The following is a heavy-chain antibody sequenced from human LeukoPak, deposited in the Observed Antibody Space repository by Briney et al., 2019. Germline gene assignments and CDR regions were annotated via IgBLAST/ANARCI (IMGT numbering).Heavy chain of an antibody. V-gene: IGHV1-18*04. CDR1: GYTFTSYG. Sequence: ASVKVSRKASGYTFTSYGISWVRQAPGQGLEWMGWISAYNGNTNYAQKLQGRVTMTTDTSTSTAYMELRSLRSDDTAVYYCARADYDILTGYSDDAFDIWGQGTMVTVSS. D-gene: IGHD3-9*01. J-gene: IGHJ3*02. CDR3: ARADYDILTGYSDDAFDI. CDR2: ISAYNGNT.